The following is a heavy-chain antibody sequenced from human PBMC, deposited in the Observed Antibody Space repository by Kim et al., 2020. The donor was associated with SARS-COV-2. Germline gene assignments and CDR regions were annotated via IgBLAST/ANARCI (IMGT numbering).Heavy chain of an antibody. CDR3: ARAKGYGGYTGWFDP. D-gene: IGHD4-17*01. V-gene: IGHV4-59*01. J-gene: IGHJ5*02. Sequence: PTLKSRVTRSVDTSKNQFSLKLSSVTAADTAVYYCARAKGYGGYTGWFDPWGQGTLVTVSS.